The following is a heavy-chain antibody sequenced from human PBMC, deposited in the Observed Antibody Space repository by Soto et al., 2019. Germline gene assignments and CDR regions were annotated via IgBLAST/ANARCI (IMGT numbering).Heavy chain of an antibody. J-gene: IGHJ5*02. D-gene: IGHD6-13*01. V-gene: IGHV4-39*01. CDR3: ARLVEQQLVGDWFDP. Sequence: SETLSLTCTVSGGSISSSSYYWGWIRQPPGKGLEWIGSIYYSGSTYYNPSLKSRVTISVDTSKNQFSLKLSSVTAADTAVYYCARLVEQQLVGDWFDPWGQGTLVTVSS. CDR1: GGSISSSSYY. CDR2: IYYSGST.